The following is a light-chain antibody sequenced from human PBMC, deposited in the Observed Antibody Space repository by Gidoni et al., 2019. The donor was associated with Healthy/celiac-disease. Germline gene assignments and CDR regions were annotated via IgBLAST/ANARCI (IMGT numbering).Light chain of an antibody. CDR3: QQRSNWPSPH. CDR1: QSVSSY. CDR2: DAS. J-gene: IGKJ4*01. V-gene: IGKV3-11*01. Sequence: EIVLTQSPATLSLSPGERATLSCRASQSVSSYLAWYQQKPGQAPRLLIYDASNRATGIPARFSGSGSGTDFTLTISSLEPEDFAVYYCQQRSNWPSPHFGGXTKVEIK.